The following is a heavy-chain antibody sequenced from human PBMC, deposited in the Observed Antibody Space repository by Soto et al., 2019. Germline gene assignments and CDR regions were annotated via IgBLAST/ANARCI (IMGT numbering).Heavy chain of an antibody. CDR1: GGSISSYY. Sequence: SQTLSLTWTVAGGSISSYYWSWIRQPPGKGLEWIGYIYYSGSTNYNPSLKSRVTISVDTSKNQFSLKLSSVTAADTAVYYCASRDYYGSGSYYDYYYGMDVWGQGTTVTXSS. CDR2: IYYSGST. D-gene: IGHD3-10*01. CDR3: ASRDYYGSGSYYDYYYGMDV. V-gene: IGHV4-59*01. J-gene: IGHJ6*02.